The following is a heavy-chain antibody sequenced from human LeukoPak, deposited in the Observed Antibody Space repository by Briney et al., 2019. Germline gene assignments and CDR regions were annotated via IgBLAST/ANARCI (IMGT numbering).Heavy chain of an antibody. CDR3: ARGRGWVDH. V-gene: IGHV1-69*06. CDR1: GGTFSSYA. D-gene: IGHD3-16*01. CDR2: IIPIFGTA. J-gene: IGHJ4*02. Sequence: SVEVSCKASGGTFSSYAISWVRQAPGQGLEWMGGIIPIFGTANYAQKFQGRVTTTADKSTSTAYMELSSLRVEDTALYYCARGRGWVDHWGQGTLVTVSS.